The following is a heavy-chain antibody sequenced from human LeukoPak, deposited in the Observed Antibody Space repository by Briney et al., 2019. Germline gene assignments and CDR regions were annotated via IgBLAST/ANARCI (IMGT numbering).Heavy chain of an antibody. V-gene: IGHV3-7*01. CDR1: GSTFSSYS. J-gene: IGHJ4*02. CDR2: IKQDGSEK. Sequence: GGSLRLSCAASGSTFSSYSISWVRQAPGKGLEWVDIIKQDGSEKYYLDSVKGRFTFSRDNAKKSLYLQMSSLRAEDTAVYYCARETNLGYWGQGTLVTVSS. D-gene: IGHD1-26*01. CDR3: ARETNLGY.